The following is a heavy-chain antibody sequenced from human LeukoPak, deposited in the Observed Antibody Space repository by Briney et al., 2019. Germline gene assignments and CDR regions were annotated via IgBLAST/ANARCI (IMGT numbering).Heavy chain of an antibody. Sequence: GGSLRLSCAASGFTFSSYALHWVRQAPGKGLECMAVISDDGSNKYYAGSVKGRFTISRDNSKNTPYLQMNSLRAEDTAVYYCAGGSYSGFDYWGQGTLVTVSS. CDR2: ISDDGSNK. D-gene: IGHD1-26*01. J-gene: IGHJ4*02. CDR3: AGGSYSGFDY. V-gene: IGHV3-30-3*01. CDR1: GFTFSSYA.